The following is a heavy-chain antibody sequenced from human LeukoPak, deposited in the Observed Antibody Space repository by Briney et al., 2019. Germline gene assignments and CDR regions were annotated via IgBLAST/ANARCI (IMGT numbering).Heavy chain of an antibody. CDR1: GFTFSSYA. CDR2: ISGSGGST. Sequence: AGGSLRLSCAASGFTFSSYAMSWVRQAPGEGLEWVSAISGSGGSTYYADSVKGRFTISRDNSKNTLYLQMNSLRAEDTAVYYCAKAPINDYVWGSYRPMYYFDYWGQGTLVTVSS. CDR3: AKAPINDYVWGSYRPMYYFDY. D-gene: IGHD3-16*02. J-gene: IGHJ4*02. V-gene: IGHV3-23*01.